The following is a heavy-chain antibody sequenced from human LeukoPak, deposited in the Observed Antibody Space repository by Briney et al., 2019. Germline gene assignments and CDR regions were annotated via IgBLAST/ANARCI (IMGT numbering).Heavy chain of an antibody. D-gene: IGHD5-24*01. J-gene: IGHJ4*02. V-gene: IGHV4-61*02. CDR2: IYTSGSP. Sequence: SETLSLTCTVSGGSISSGSYYWSWIRQPAGKGLEWIGRIYTSGSPNYNTSLKSRVTISVDTSKNQFSLKLSSVTAADTAVYYCARGPTWLQPGGFDYWGQGTLVTVSS. CDR3: ARGPTWLQPGGFDY. CDR1: GGSISSGSYY.